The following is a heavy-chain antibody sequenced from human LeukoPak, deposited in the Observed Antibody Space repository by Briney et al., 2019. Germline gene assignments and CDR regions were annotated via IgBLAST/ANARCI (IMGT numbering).Heavy chain of an antibody. V-gene: IGHV4-4*02. Sequence: SETLSLTCAASGGSISSSNWRSWVRQPPGKGLEWIGEIYHSGSTNYNPSLKSRVTISVDKSKNKFSLKLSSVTAADTAVYYCARMDYGSGCPPLYGMDVWGKGTTVTVSS. D-gene: IGHD3-10*01. CDR2: IYHSGST. CDR1: GGSISSSNW. J-gene: IGHJ6*04. CDR3: ARMDYGSGCPPLYGMDV.